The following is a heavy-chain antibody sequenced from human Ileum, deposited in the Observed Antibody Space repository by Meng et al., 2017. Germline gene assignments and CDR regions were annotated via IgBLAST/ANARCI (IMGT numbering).Heavy chain of an antibody. CDR3: ARFYGSGTFEVHDY. CDR1: GGSVSSASYY. D-gene: IGHD3-10*01. V-gene: IGHV4-61*01. Sequence: QESGPGRVRPPETLSLTCNVSGGSVSSASYYWSWIRQPPGKGLEWIGLIHYSGSRNYNPSLKSRVTMSVDTSKNQVSLRLTSVTAADTAVYYCARFYGSGTFEVHDYWGQGTLVTVSS. CDR2: IHYSGSR. J-gene: IGHJ4*02.